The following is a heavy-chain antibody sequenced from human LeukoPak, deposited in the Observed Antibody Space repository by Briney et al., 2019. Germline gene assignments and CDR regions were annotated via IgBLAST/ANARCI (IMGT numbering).Heavy chain of an antibody. V-gene: IGHV4-59*01. CDR2: IYYSGST. CDR1: GGSISSYY. CDR3: ARALQDIVVVVAATIFDY. Sequence: SETLSLTCTVSGGSISSYYWSWIRQPPGKGLEWIGYIYYSGSTNYNPSLKSRVTISVDTSKNQFSLKLSSVTAADTAVYYCARALQDIVVVVAATIFDYWGQGTLVTVSS. J-gene: IGHJ4*02. D-gene: IGHD2-15*01.